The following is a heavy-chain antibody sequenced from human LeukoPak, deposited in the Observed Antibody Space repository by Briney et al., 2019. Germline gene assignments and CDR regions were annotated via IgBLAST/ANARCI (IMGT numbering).Heavy chain of an antibody. CDR2: MNPNSGNT. Sequence: ASVKVSCKASGYTFTSYDINWVRQAAGQGLEWMGWMNPNSGNTGYAQKFQGRVTITSNTSISTAYMELSSLRSEDTAVYYCARALAYTGSYPYYFDYWGQGTLVTVSS. V-gene: IGHV1-8*03. D-gene: IGHD1-26*01. CDR3: ARALAYTGSYPYYFDY. J-gene: IGHJ4*02. CDR1: GYTFTSYD.